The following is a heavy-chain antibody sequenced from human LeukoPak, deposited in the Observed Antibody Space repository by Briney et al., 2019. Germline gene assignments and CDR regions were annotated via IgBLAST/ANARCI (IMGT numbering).Heavy chain of an antibody. Sequence: ASVKVSCKASGYSFTGFYMHWVRQAPGQGLEWMGWVNPNSGDTNYAQKFQGRVTMTRDTSINTVYMELSRLTSDDTAVYYCARERPVWYYDFWSGASGWFDPWGQGTLVTVSS. CDR3: ARERPVWYYDFWSGASGWFDP. J-gene: IGHJ5*02. V-gene: IGHV1-2*02. D-gene: IGHD3-3*01. CDR1: GYSFTGFY. CDR2: VNPNSGDT.